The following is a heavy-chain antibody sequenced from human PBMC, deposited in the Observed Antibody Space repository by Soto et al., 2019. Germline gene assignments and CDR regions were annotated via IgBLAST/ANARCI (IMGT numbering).Heavy chain of an antibody. CDR1: GVTFSSYG. CDR2: ISSSSTI. V-gene: IGHV3-48*02. D-gene: IGHD3-10*02. CDR3: ARVKDYVHAFDI. Sequence: GGSLRLSCAASGVTFSSYGMNWVRQAPGKGLEWVSYISSSSTIYYADSVKGRFTISRDNAKNSLYLQMNSLRDEDTAVYYCARVKDYVHAFDIWGQGTMVTVSS. J-gene: IGHJ3*02.